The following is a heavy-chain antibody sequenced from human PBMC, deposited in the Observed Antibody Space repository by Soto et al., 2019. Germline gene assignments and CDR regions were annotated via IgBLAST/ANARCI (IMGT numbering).Heavy chain of an antibody. D-gene: IGHD3-10*01. J-gene: IGHJ6*02. Sequence: QVHLVQSGAEVKKPGSSVKVSCKTSGGSFNNYAVSWVRQAPGQRLEWMGGIIPNFDTPNYAQKFQDRVTISVEGSTSTVYMELMSLRSNDTAVYYCAVAMVREILIFESSGMHVLGQGTTGIVAS. CDR2: IIPNFDTP. V-gene: IGHV1-69*01. CDR3: AVAMVREILIFESSGMHV. CDR1: GGSFNNYA.